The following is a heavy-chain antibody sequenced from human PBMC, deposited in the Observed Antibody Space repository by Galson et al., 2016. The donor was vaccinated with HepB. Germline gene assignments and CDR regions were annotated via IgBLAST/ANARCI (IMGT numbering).Heavy chain of an antibody. CDR2: IDDSGST. CDR3: VRGGGYVEFDY. Sequence: SETLSLTCTVHGGSFSGHYWSWIRQPPGKGLEWLGEIDDSGSTNYPPSLKSRVTISLNTSKNQFSLQLSSVTAADTAVYYCVRGGGYVEFDYWGQGTLVTVSS. CDR1: GGSFSGHY. J-gene: IGHJ4*02. V-gene: IGHV4-34*01. D-gene: IGHD5-12*01.